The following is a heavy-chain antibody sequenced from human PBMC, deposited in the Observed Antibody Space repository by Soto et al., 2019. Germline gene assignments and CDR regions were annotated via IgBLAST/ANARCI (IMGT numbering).Heavy chain of an antibody. D-gene: IGHD3-10*01. V-gene: IGHV3-30*18. Sequence: QVQLVESGGGVVQPGRSLRLSCAASGFTFSSYGMHWVRQAPGKGLEWVAVISYDGSNIYYADSVKGRFTISRDNSKNTLYLQMNSLRAEDTAVYYCAKDSGREAGDYYYYYGMDVWGQGTTVTVSS. CDR3: AKDSGREAGDYYYYYGMDV. J-gene: IGHJ6*02. CDR1: GFTFSSYG. CDR2: ISYDGSNI.